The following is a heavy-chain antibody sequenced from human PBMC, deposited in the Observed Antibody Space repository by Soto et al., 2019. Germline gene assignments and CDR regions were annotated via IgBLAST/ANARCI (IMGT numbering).Heavy chain of an antibody. J-gene: IGHJ4*02. Sequence: GGSLRLSCAASRFIFSTYGRHWVRQAPGKGLEWVATIWHDGSNKNYADSVKGRFTISRDNLKNTVYLEMNSLRAEDTAVYYCAREGELVYCGGDCYTTYFDYWGQGTLVTVSS. CDR3: AREGELVYCGGDCYTTYFDY. CDR1: RFIFSTYG. D-gene: IGHD2-21*02. V-gene: IGHV3-33*01. CDR2: IWHDGSNK.